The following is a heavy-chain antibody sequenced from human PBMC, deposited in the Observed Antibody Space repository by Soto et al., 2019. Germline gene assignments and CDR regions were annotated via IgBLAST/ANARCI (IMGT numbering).Heavy chain of an antibody. CDR3: ARTRLGYGDYPWYFDL. J-gene: IGHJ2*01. V-gene: IGHV1-18*01. CDR2: ISAYNGNT. CDR1: GYTFTSYG. Sequence: QVPLVQSGAEVKKPGASVKVSCKASGYTFTSYGISWVRQAPGQGLEWMGWISAYNGNTNYAQKLQGRVTMTTDTSTSTAYMELRSLRSDATAVYYCARTRLGYGDYPWYFDLWGRGTLVTVSS. D-gene: IGHD4-17*01.